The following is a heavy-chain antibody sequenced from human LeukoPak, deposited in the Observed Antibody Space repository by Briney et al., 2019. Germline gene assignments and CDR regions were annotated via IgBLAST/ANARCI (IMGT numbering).Heavy chain of an antibody. J-gene: IGHJ4*02. D-gene: IGHD6-13*01. CDR2: INSDGSST. CDR3: ARAPFGSSWPRVYYFDY. Sequence: GGSLRLSCAASGFTFSSYEMNWVRQAPGKGLVWVSRINSDGSSTSYADSVKGRSTISRDNAKNTLYLQMNSRRAEDTAVYYCARAPFGSSWPRVYYFDYWGQGTLVTVSS. CDR1: GFTFSSYE. V-gene: IGHV3-74*01.